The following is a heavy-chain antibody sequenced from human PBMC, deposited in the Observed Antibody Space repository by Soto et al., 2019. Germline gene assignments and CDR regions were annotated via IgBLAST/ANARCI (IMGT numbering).Heavy chain of an antibody. V-gene: IGHV3-48*01. D-gene: IGHD4-17*01. CDR3: AREDDYLNWFDP. Sequence: PAGSLRLSCAASGFTFSSYSMNWVRQAPGKGLEWVSYISSSSSTIYYADSVKGRFTISRDNAKNSLYLQMNSLRAEDTAVYYCAREDDYLNWFDPWGQGTLVTVS. CDR1: GFTFSSYS. CDR2: ISSSSSTI. J-gene: IGHJ5*02.